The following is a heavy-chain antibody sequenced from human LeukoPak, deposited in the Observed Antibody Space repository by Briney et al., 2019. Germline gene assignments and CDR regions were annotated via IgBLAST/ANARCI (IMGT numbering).Heavy chain of an antibody. Sequence: PGRSLRLSCAASGFTFSSYAMHWVRQAPGKGLEWVAVISYDGSNKNYADSVKGRFTISRDNSKNTLYLQMNSLRAEDTAVYYCARGGEQWLFDYWGQGTLVTVSS. J-gene: IGHJ4*02. CDR1: GFTFSSYA. D-gene: IGHD6-19*01. CDR2: ISYDGSNK. CDR3: ARGGEQWLFDY. V-gene: IGHV3-30-3*01.